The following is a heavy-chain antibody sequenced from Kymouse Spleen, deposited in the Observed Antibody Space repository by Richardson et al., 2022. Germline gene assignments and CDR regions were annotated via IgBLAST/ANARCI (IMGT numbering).Heavy chain of an antibody. CDR3: ARDRTVTFYYYYYYGMDV. Sequence: EVQLVESGEGLVQPGGSLRLSCAASGFTFSSYAMHWVRQAPGKGLEYVSAISSNGGSTYYADSVKGRFTISRDNSKNTLYLQMGSLRAEDMAVYYCARDRTVTFYYYYYYGMDVWGQGTTVTVSS. CDR1: GFTFSSYA. D-gene: IGHD4-11,IGHD4-11*01. V-gene: IGHV3-64*02. CDR2: ISSNGGST. J-gene: IGHJ6*02.